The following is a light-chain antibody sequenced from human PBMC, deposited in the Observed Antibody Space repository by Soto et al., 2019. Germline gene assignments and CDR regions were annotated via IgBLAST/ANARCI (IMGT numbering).Light chain of an antibody. V-gene: IGKV1-39*01. CDR1: QSISSY. CDR3: QQSYSSQLT. J-gene: IGKJ1*01. CDR2: AAS. Sequence: GGRVTITCRASQSISSYLNWYQQKQGNAPKVLIYAASSLQGGVPSRFSGSGSLTLFSLTISSLQPEDFATYFCQQSYSSQLTVGQGTKVDIK.